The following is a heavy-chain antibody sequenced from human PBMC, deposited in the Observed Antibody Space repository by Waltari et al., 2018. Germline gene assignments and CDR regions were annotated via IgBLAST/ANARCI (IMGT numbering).Heavy chain of an antibody. D-gene: IGHD5-18*01. CDR3: ARRGLQHWFDP. CDR1: GYSFTSYW. Sequence: EVQLVQSGAEVKKPGESLKISCKGSGYSFTSYWIGWVRQMPGKGLEWMGIIDLVDPDTRYTPSCQGQVTISADKSISTAYLQWSSLKASDTAMYYCARRGLQHWFDPWGQGTLVTVSS. V-gene: IGHV5-51*01. J-gene: IGHJ5*02. CDR2: IDLVDPDT.